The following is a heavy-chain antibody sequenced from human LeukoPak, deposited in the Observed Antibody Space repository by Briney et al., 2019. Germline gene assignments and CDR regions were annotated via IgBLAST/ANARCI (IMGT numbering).Heavy chain of an antibody. Sequence: SETLSLTCTVSGGSISSSSYYWGWISQPPGKGLEWIGSIYYSGSTYYNPSLKSRVTISVDTSKNQFSLKLSSVTAADTAMYYCARLSIVGAVFDYWGQGTLVTVSS. CDR2: IYYSGST. D-gene: IGHD1-26*01. CDR3: ARLSIVGAVFDY. CDR1: GGSISSSSYY. J-gene: IGHJ4*02. V-gene: IGHV4-39*01.